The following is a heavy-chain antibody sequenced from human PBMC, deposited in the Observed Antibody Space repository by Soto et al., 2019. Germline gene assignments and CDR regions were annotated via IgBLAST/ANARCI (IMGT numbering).Heavy chain of an antibody. D-gene: IGHD6-19*01. CDR1: GYIFSSYD. CDR2: ISAGNGDT. V-gene: IGHV1-3*01. CDR3: AAEWLDFDY. J-gene: IGHJ4*02. Sequence: QVQLVQSGAEVKKPGASVKVSCRTSGYIFSSYDMHWVCQAPGQRLEWMGWISAGNGDTKYSQKFQDRVTITRDTSASTAYMELSSLRSEDTAVYYCAAEWLDFDYWGQGTLVTVSS.